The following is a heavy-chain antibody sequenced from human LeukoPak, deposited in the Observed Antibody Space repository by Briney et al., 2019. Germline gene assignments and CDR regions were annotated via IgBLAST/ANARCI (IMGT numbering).Heavy chain of an antibody. J-gene: IGHJ4*02. V-gene: IGHV3-9*01. CDR2: ISWNSGSI. CDR3: AKASQPYYYDSSGYYRF. Sequence: GGSLRLSCAAPGFTFDDYAMHWVRQAPGKGLEWVSGISWNSGSIVYADSVKGRFTISRDNAKNSLYLQMNSLRAEDTALYYCAKASQPYYYDSSGYYRFWGQGTLVTVSS. D-gene: IGHD3-22*01. CDR1: GFTFDDYA.